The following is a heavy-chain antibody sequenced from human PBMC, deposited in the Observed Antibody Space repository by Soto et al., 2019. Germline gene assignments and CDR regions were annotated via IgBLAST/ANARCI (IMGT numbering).Heavy chain of an antibody. CDR3: AKPRGYCSSTSCYAPDYYYYYGMDV. V-gene: IGHV3-23*01. CDR1: GFTFSSYA. J-gene: IGHJ6*02. Sequence: GGSLRLSCAASGFTFSSYAMSWVRQAPGKGLEWVSAISGSGGSTYYADSVKGPFTISRDNSKNTLYLQMNGLRAEDTAVYYCAKPRGYCSSTSCYAPDYYYYYGMDVWGQGTTVTVSS. CDR2: ISGSGGST. D-gene: IGHD2-2*01.